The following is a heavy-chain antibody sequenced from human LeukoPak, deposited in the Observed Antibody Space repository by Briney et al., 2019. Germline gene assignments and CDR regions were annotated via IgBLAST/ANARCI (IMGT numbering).Heavy chain of an antibody. CDR3: ASRKGGDGPWYFDL. CDR2: IYTSGST. J-gene: IGHJ2*01. D-gene: IGHD2-21*02. V-gene: IGHV4-4*07. Sequence: SETLSLTCTVSGGSISSYYWSWIRQPAGKGLEWIGRIYTSGSTNYNPSLKRRGTMSVDTSKNQFTLKLSSVTAADTALYYCASRKGGDGPWYFDLWGRGTLVTVSS. CDR1: GGSISSYY.